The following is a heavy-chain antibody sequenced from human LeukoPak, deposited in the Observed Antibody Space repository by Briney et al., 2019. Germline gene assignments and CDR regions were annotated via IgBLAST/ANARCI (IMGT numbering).Heavy chain of an antibody. Sequence: GGSLRLSCAASGFTFSDFWMTWARQAPGKGLEWVANIKQDGSEKYYVDSVRGRFTISRDNARNSLYLHMNSLRAEDTAVYYCAELGITMIGGVWGKGTTVTISS. CDR2: IKQDGSEK. CDR3: AELGITMIGGV. J-gene: IGHJ6*04. CDR1: GFTFSDFW. V-gene: IGHV3-7*01. D-gene: IGHD3-10*02.